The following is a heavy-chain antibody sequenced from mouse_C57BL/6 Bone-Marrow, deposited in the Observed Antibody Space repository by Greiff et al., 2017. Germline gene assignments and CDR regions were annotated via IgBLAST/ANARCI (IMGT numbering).Heavy chain of an antibody. CDR1: GYTFTSYW. CDR2: IDPSDSET. J-gene: IGHJ4*01. D-gene: IGHD2-12*01. CDR3: ARRTYDGFYYAMDY. V-gene: IGHV1-52*01. Sequence: QVQLQQPGAELVRPGSSVKLSCKASGYTFTSYWMHWVKQRPIQGLEWIGNIDPSDSETHYNQKFKDKATLTVDKSSSTAYMQLSSLTSEDSAVYYCARRTYDGFYYAMDYWGQGTSVTVSS.